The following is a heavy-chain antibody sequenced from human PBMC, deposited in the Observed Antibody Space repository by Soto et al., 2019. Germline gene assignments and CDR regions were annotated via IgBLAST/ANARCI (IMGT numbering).Heavy chain of an antibody. D-gene: IGHD6-13*01. V-gene: IGHV1-69*12. J-gene: IGHJ6*02. CDR2: IIPIFGTA. CDR1: GGTFSSYA. CDR3: ARGRGIAAAGTYISHYYYYGMDV. Sequence: QVQLVQSGAEVKKPGSSVKVSCKASGGTFSSYAISWVRQAPGQGLEWMGGIIPIFGTANYAQKFQGRVTITADESTSTAYMELSSLRSEDTAVYYCARGRGIAAAGTYISHYYYYGMDVWGQGTTVTVSS.